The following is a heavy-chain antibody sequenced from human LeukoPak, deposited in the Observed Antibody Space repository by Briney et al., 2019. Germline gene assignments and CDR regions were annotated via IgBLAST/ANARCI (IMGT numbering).Heavy chain of an antibody. CDR3: AGDDSSGYYTN. CDR2: ISAYNGNT. V-gene: IGHV1-18*01. D-gene: IGHD3-22*01. CDR1: GYTFTSYG. Sequence: ASVKVSCKASGYTFTSYGISWVRQAPGQGLEWMGWISAYNGNTNYAQKLQGRVTMTTDTSTSTAYMELRSPRSDDTAVYYCAGDDSSGYYTNWGQGTLVTVSS. J-gene: IGHJ4*02.